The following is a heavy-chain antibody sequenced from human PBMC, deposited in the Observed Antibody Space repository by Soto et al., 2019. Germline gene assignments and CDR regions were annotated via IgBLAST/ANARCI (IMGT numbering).Heavy chain of an antibody. J-gene: IGHJ4*02. CDR3: AREPRKAVYFDY. Sequence: GASVKVSCKASGYTFSTYTIHWVRQAPGQSLEWMGWITPDNGNTYFSQKFQGRVTITRDTSASTAYMELSSLISEDTAVYYCAREPRKAVYFDYWGLGSLVTVSS. D-gene: IGHD2-15*01. CDR2: ITPDNGNT. CDR1: GYTFSTYT. V-gene: IGHV1-3*01.